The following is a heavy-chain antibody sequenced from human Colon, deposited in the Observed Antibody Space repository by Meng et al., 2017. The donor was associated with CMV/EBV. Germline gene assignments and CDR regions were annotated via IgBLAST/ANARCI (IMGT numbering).Heavy chain of an antibody. V-gene: IGHV3-21*04. Sequence: GESLKISCAASGFTSSSFGMNWVRQAPGKGLEWVSSISTISGFMYYADSVRGRFTISRDNAKNSVYLQMNSLRAEDTAVYYCAKQRAMVLDYWGQGTLVTVSS. D-gene: IGHD5-18*01. CDR1: GFTSSSFG. CDR2: ISTISGFM. J-gene: IGHJ4*02. CDR3: AKQRAMVLDY.